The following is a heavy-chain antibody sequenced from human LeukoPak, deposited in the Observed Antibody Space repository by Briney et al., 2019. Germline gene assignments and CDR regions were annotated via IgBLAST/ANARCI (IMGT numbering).Heavy chain of an antibody. D-gene: IGHD3-10*01. CDR3: TRGPSGTYYNDY. CDR2: IRSKANSYAT. CDR1: GFSFSGSA. V-gene: IGHV3-73*01. J-gene: IGHJ4*02. Sequence: GGSLRLSCAASGFSFSGSAMHWVRQASGRGLEWVGRIRSKANSYATAYAASVKGRFIISRDDSENTAYLQMNSLKTEDTAVYYCTRGPSGTYYNDYWGQGTLVTVSS.